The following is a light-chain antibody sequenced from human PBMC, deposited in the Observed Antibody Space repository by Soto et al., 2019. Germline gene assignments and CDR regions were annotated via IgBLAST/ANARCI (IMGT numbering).Light chain of an antibody. CDR1: QSASSSY. V-gene: IGKV3-20*01. CDR2: GAS. Sequence: EIVLTQSTGTLSLSPGERATLSCRASQSASSSYLAWYQQKPGQAPRLLIYGASSRATGIPDRFSGSGSGTDFTLTISRLEPEDFAVYYCQQYGSSALTFGGGTKV. CDR3: QQYGSSALT. J-gene: IGKJ4*01.